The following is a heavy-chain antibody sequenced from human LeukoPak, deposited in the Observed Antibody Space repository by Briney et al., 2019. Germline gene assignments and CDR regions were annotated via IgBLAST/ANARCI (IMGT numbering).Heavy chain of an antibody. CDR1: GGSINGYY. J-gene: IGHJ6*02. CDR2: MFYNGNT. Sequence: PSETLSLTCNVSGGSINGYYWTWNRQPPQKGLEWIGYMFYNGNTNYNPSLKSRATISVDTSQNQISLRLASVTAADTGIYHCARLTREDGVDVWGQGTTVTVSS. CDR3: ARLTREDGVDV. V-gene: IGHV4-59*01.